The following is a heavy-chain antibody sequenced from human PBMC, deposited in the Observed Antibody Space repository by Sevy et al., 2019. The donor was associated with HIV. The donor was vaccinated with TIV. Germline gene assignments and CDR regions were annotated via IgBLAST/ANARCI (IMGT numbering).Heavy chain of an antibody. CDR2: IWYDGSNK. CDR1: GFTFSSYG. D-gene: IGHD6-13*01. V-gene: IGHV3-33*01. J-gene: IGHJ4*02. Sequence: GGSLRLSCAASGFTFSSYGMHWVRQAPGKGREWVAVIWYDGSNKYYADSVKGRFTISRDNSKNTLYLQMNSLRAEDTAVYYCARDEEQQVDYWGQGTLVTVSS. CDR3: ARDEEQQVDY.